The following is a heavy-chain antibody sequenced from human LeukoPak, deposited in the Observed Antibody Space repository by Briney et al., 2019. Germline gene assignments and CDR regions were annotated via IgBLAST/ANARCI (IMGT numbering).Heavy chain of an antibody. D-gene: IGHD2-15*01. J-gene: IGHJ3*02. CDR3: ARESVVAATFDAFDI. CDR2: IYHSGST. CDR1: GYSISSGYY. V-gene: IGHV4-38-2*02. Sequence: SETLSLTCTVSGYSISSGYYWGWIRQPPGKGLEWSGSIYHSGSTYYNPSLKSRVTISVDTSKNQFSLKLSSVTAADTAVYYCARESVVAATFDAFDIWGQGTMVTVSS.